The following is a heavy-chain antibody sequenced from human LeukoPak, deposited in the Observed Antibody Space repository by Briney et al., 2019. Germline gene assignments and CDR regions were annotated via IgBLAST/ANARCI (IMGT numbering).Heavy chain of an antibody. D-gene: IGHD2-21*01. CDR2: IYASVSA. CDR1: VGSNSSYY. V-gene: IGHV4-4*07. CDR3: ASVQGDHSFDY. J-gene: IGHJ4*02. Sequence: PSETLPLTCALSVGSNSSYYWSSIREPAGKGLEWIGRIYASVSAIYNPSLKSRVTMSVDTSKNQFSLKLSSVTGADTVVYYCASVQGDHSFDYWGQGTLVTVSS.